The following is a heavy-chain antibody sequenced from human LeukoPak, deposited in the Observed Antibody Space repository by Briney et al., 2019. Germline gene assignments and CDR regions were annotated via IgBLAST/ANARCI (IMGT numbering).Heavy chain of an antibody. CDR1: GGSISSYY. V-gene: IGHV4-59*01. J-gene: IGHJ5*02. Sequence: SETLSLTCTVSGGSISSYYWSWIRQPPGKGLEWIGYIYYSGNTNYNPSLKSRVTISVDTSKNQFSLKLSSVTAADTAVYYCAKHCSGDCYSRWFDPWGQGTLVTVSS. D-gene: IGHD2-21*02. CDR3: AKHCSGDCYSRWFDP. CDR2: IYYSGNT.